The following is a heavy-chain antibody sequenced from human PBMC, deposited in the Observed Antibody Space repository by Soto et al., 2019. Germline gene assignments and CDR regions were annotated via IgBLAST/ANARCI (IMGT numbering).Heavy chain of an antibody. Sequence: GESLKISCKGSGYSFTSYWIGWVRQMPGKGLEWMGIIYPGDSDTRYSPSFQGQVTISANKSISTAYLQWSSLKASDTAMYYCAGSSPFGELVLDVWGQGTTVTVSS. D-gene: IGHD3-10*01. CDR2: IYPGDSDT. J-gene: IGHJ6*02. V-gene: IGHV5-51*01. CDR1: GYSFTSYW. CDR3: AGSSPFGELVLDV.